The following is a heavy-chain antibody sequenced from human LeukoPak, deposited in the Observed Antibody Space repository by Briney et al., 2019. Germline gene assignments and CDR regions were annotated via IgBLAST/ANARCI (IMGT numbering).Heavy chain of an antibody. Sequence: GGSLRLSCAASGFTFSSYSMNWVRQAPGKGLEWVSYISSSSSTIYYADSVKGRFTISRDNAKNSLYLQMNSLRAEDTAVYYCARGLQISNYYDSGDDAFDIWGQGTMVTVSS. V-gene: IGHV3-48*04. D-gene: IGHD3-22*01. CDR3: ARGLQISNYYDSGDDAFDI. J-gene: IGHJ3*02. CDR2: ISSSSSTI. CDR1: GFTFSSYS.